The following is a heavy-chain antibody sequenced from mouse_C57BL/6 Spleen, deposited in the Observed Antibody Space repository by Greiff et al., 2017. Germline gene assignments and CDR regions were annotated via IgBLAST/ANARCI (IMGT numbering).Heavy chain of an antibody. CDR1: GYTFTDYE. V-gene: IGHV1-15*01. Sequence: QVQLQQSGAELVRPGASVTLSCTASGYTFTDYEMHWVKQTPVHGLEWIGAIDPETGGTAYNQKFKGKAILTADKSSSTAYMELRSLTSEDSAVYYCTKELEKSLFADWGQGTLVTVSA. J-gene: IGHJ3*01. CDR3: TKELEKSLFAD. CDR2: IDPETGGT.